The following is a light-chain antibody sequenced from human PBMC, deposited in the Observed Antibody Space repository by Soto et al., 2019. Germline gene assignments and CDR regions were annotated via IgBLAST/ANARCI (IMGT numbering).Light chain of an antibody. CDR3: QQYNNWPPLT. V-gene: IGKV3D-15*01. Sequence: EILMTQSPATLSVSPGERATLSCRASQSVSSNVAWYQQKPGQAPRLLIYGASTRATGIPARFSGSGSGTEFTLTISSLQSEDFAVYYCQQYNNWPPLTFGQGTRLEIK. CDR2: GAS. CDR1: QSVSSN. J-gene: IGKJ5*01.